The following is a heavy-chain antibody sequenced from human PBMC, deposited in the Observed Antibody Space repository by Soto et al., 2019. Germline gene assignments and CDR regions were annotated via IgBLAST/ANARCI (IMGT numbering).Heavy chain of an antibody. CDR3: ARGRNYNWNYIVGHYYYYMDV. D-gene: IGHD1-7*01. J-gene: IGHJ6*03. CDR2: TYYRSKWYN. Sequence: SQSLSLTCAISGDSVSSNSAAWNWIRQSPSRGPEWLGRTYYRSKWYNDYAVSVKSRITINPDTSKNQFSLQLNSVTPEDTAVYYCARGRNYNWNYIVGHYYYYMDVWGKGTTVTVSS. CDR1: GDSVSSNSAA. V-gene: IGHV6-1*01.